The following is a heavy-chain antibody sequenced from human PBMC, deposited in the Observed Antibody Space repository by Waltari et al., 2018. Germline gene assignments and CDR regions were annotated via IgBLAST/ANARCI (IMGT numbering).Heavy chain of an antibody. Sequence: QVQLVQSGAEVTKPGSSVKVSCKASGGTFSSYAISWVRQAPAQGLEWMGRIIPIFGTANYAQKFQGRVTITADKSTSTAYMELSSLRSEDTAVYYCARDLEWELPRGPYAFDIWGQGTMVTVSS. D-gene: IGHD1-26*01. CDR1: GGTFSSYA. J-gene: IGHJ3*02. V-gene: IGHV1-69*08. CDR2: IIPIFGTA. CDR3: ARDLEWELPRGPYAFDI.